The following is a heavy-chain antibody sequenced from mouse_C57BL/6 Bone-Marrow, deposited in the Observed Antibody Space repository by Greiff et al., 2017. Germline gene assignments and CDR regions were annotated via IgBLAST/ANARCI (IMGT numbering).Heavy chain of an antibody. D-gene: IGHD6-1*01. CDR2: IYPGSGNT. V-gene: IGHV1-76*01. CDR1: GYTFTDYY. CDR3: ARSTAY. Sequence: LQESGAELVRPGASVKLSCKASGYTFTDYYINWVKQRPGQGLEWIARIYPGSGNTYYNEKFKGKATLTAEKSSSTAYMQLSSLTSEDSAVYFCARSTAYWGQGTLVTVSA. J-gene: IGHJ3*01.